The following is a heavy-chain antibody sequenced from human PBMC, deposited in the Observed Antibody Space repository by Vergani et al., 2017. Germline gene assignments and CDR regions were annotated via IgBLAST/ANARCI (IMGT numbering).Heavy chain of an antibody. J-gene: IGHJ6*02. D-gene: IGHD6-13*01. V-gene: IGHV4-61*02. CDR1: GGSISSGSYY. CDR3: ARDPLYSTTWPFLLLDMDV. Sequence: QVQLQESGPGLVRPSQTLSLTCTVSGGSISSGSYYWSWFRQPAGKGLEWIGRFYTGGGTSYNTPLKSRVTISVDTSKNQFSLQLSSVTAADTAVYYCARDPLYSTTWPFLLLDMDVWGQGTTVTVSS. CDR2: FYTGGGT.